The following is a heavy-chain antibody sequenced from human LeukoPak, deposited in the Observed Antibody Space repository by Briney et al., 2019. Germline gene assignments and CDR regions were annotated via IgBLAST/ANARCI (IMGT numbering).Heavy chain of an antibody. CDR2: IYYSGST. V-gene: IGHV4-39*01. D-gene: IGHD1-26*01. CDR1: GGSISSSGYY. CDR3: ARHEYSGSYYGLSWFGP. Sequence: SGPGLVKPSETLSLTCTVSGGSISSSGYYWGWIRQPPGKGLEWIASIYYSGSTYYNPSLKSRVTISVDTSKNQLSLKLSSLTAADTAVYYCARHEYSGSYYGLSWFGPWGQGTLVTVSS. J-gene: IGHJ5*02.